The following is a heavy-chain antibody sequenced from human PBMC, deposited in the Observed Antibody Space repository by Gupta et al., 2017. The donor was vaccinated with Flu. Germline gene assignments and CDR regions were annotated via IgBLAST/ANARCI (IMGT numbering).Heavy chain of an antibody. V-gene: IGHV3-15*01. CDR2: IKSPFDGGST. D-gene: IGHD6-13*01. Sequence: EVQLVESGGGLVKPGGSLRLSCAASGFTFMTAWMTWVRQAPGKGLEWIGRIKSPFDGGSTDYASPVKGRFTISRDDSKNTIYLQMSGLRTEDTALYYCARIAAAGTGNYMDVWGKGTTVTVSS. CDR3: ARIAAAGTGNYMDV. J-gene: IGHJ6*03. CDR1: GFTFMTAW.